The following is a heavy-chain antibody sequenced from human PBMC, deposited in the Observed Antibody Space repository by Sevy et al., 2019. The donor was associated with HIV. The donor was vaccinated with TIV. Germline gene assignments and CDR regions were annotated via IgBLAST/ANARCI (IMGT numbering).Heavy chain of an antibody. J-gene: IGHJ4*02. V-gene: IGHV1-24*01. CDR2: FDPEDGET. CDR1: GYTLTQLS. CDR3: ATTKDYYESSGYPFDY. D-gene: IGHD3-22*01. Sequence: ASVKVSCKVSGYTLTQLSMNWVRQAPGKGLEWMGSFDPEDGETIYAQKFQGRVTMTEDRSTDTAYMDLSSLRSEDTAVYYCATTKDYYESSGYPFDYWGQGTTVTVSS.